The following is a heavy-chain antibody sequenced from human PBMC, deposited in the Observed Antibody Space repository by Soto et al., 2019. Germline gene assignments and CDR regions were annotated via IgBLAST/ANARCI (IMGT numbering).Heavy chain of an antibody. CDR3: ARSLWVPRTRFPP. Sequence: QVQLQESGPGLVKPSETLSLTCTVSGGSISSYYWSWIRQPPGKGLEWIGYTYYSGSTNYNPSLKSRFTLSVATSTTPFSLHLTSVPAADTSLSYCARSLWVPRTRFPPWCQGTLVPVSS. J-gene: IGHJ5*02. D-gene: IGHD3-16*01. V-gene: IGHV4-59*01. CDR1: GGSISSYY. CDR2: TYYSGST.